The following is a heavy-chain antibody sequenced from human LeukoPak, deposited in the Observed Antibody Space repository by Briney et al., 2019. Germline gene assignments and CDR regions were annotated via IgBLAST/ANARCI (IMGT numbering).Heavy chain of an antibody. D-gene: IGHD6-19*01. CDR3: AGKAVAGPYFDY. CDR2: INHSGST. J-gene: IGHJ4*02. V-gene: IGHV4-34*01. CDR1: GGSFSGYY. Sequence: SETLSLTCAVYGGSFSGYYWSWIRQPPGKGLEWIGEINHSGSTNYNPSLKSRVTISVDTSKNQFSLKLSSVTAADTAVYYCAGKAVAGPYFDYWGQGTLVTVSS.